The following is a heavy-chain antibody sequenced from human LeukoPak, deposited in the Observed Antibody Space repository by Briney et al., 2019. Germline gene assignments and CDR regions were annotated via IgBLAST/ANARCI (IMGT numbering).Heavy chain of an antibody. CDR1: GGSISSSSYY. V-gene: IGHV4-39*07. J-gene: IGHJ4*02. D-gene: IGHD3-16*02. CDR3: ARDHRGSYHFDY. Sequence: RPSETLSLTCTVSGGSISSSSYYWGWIRQPPGKGLEWIGSIYYSGSTYYNLSLKSRVTISVDTSKNQFSLKLSSVTAADTAVYYCARDHRGSYHFDYWGQGTLVTVSS. CDR2: IYYSGST.